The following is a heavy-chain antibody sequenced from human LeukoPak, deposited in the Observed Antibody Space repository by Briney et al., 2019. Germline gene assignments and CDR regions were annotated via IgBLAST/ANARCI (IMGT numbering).Heavy chain of an antibody. CDR3: ARGTYYDFWSGYGNDVDFDI. Sequence: ASVKVSCKASGGTFSSYAISWVRQAPGQGLEWMGWINTNTGNPTYAQGFTGRFVFSLDTSVSTAYLQISSLKAEDTAVYYCARGTYYDFWSGYGNDVDFDIWGQGTMVTVSS. D-gene: IGHD3-3*01. CDR2: INTNTGNP. J-gene: IGHJ3*02. V-gene: IGHV7-4-1*02. CDR1: GGTFSSYA.